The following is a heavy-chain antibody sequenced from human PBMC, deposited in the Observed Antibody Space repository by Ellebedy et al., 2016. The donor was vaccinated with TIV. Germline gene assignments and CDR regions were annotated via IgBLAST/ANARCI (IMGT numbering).Heavy chain of an antibody. Sequence: GGSLRLSCAASGFTFSNYWMSRVRQAPGKGLEWVANIKQDGSEKNYVDSVKGRFSISRDNAKNSMYLQMNSLRDEDTAVYYCARDQWLGRAYYFDYWGQGTLLTVSS. CDR1: GFTFSNYW. J-gene: IGHJ4*02. CDR3: ARDQWLGRAYYFDY. CDR2: IKQDGSEK. D-gene: IGHD6-19*01. V-gene: IGHV3-7*01.